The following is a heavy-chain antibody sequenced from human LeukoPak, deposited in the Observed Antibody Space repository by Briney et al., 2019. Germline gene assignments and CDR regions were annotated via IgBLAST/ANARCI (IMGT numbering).Heavy chain of an antibody. CDR1: GFTFSSHW. CDR3: ARGGLVWIQLYDY. D-gene: IGHD5-18*01. J-gene: IGHJ4*02. CDR2: MNQDGSEK. Sequence: GGSLRLSCAVSGFTFSSHWMSWVRQAPGKGLEWVANMNQDGSEKYYVDSVKGRFTISRDNARNSLYLQMNSLRAEDTAVYYCARGGLVWIQLYDYWGQGTLVTVSS. V-gene: IGHV3-7*01.